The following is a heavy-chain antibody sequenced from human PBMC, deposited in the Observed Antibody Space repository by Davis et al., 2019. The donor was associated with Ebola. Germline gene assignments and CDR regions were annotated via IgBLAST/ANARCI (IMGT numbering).Heavy chain of an antibody. Sequence: GESLKISCAASGFIVSDKYMSWVRQAPGKGLEWVSVIYRDGRTYYADSVKGRFTIPRDNSKNTLHLQLNSLRVEDTAMYYCVKDTSNIWFDVWGQGALVTVSA. CDR2: IYRDGRT. CDR3: VKDTSNIWFDV. D-gene: IGHD2/OR15-2a*01. J-gene: IGHJ3*01. CDR1: GFIVSDKY. V-gene: IGHV3-53*01.